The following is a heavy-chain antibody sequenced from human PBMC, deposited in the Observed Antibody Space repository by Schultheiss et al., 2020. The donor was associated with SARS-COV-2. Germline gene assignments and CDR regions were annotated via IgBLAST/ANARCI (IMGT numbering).Heavy chain of an antibody. CDR1: GFTFSNYE. V-gene: IGHV3-48*03. D-gene: IGHD2-15*01. J-gene: IGHJ2*01. Sequence: GGSLRLSCAASGFTFSNYEMNWVRQAPGKGLEWVAYISGRGKTIYYAASVHGRFTISRDNSKNTLYLQMNSLRAGDTAVYYCARTGIYIVVVVAAAWWYFDLWGRGTLVTVSS. CDR2: ISGRGKTI. CDR3: ARTGIYIVVVVAAAWWYFDL.